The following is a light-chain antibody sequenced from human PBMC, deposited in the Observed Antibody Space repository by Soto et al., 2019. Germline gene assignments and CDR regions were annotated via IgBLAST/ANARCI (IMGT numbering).Light chain of an antibody. CDR3: QQYRSWPRT. V-gene: IGKV3-15*01. CDR1: QNVLSD. Sequence: EILLTQSPATLSVFPGETATLSCRASQNVLSDLAWYQQKPGQAPRLLVYGATTRATDAPAKFRGSGSGTEFSLTISSLQSEDFATYYCQQYRSWPRTFGQGSKVEI. CDR2: GAT. J-gene: IGKJ1*01.